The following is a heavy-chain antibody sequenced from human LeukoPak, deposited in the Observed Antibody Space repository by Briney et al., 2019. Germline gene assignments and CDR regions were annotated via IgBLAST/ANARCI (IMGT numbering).Heavy chain of an antibody. V-gene: IGHV4-4*07. CDR3: ARSPGQSLRSAWFDP. CDR2: IYTSGST. J-gene: IGHJ5*02. D-gene: IGHD4-17*01. CDR1: GDSISIYY. Sequence: SETLSLTCSVSGDSISIYYWSWIRQPAGKGLEWIGRIYTSGSTNYNPSLKSRVTTSVDTSKNQFSLKLSSVTAADTAVYYCARSPGQSLRSAWFDPWGQGTLVTVSS.